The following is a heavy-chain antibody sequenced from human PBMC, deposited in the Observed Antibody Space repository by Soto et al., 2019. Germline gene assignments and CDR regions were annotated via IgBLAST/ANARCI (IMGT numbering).Heavy chain of an antibody. CDR2: IFSNDER. V-gene: IGHV2-26*01. J-gene: IGHJ5*02. D-gene: IGHD2-15*01. Sequence: QVTLKESGPVLVKPTETLTLTCTVSGFSLSNAGMGVSWIRQPPGKALEWLAHIFSNDERRFSTSLKNRLSISKDTSNSQVVLIMTNMDPVDTATYYCAQTEDGGRSRTPAGWFDAWGQGTLFTVSS. CDR3: AQTEDGGRSRTPAGWFDA. CDR1: GFSLSNAGMG.